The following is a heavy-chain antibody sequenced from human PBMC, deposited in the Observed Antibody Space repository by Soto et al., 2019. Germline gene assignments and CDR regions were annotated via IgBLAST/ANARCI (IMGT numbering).Heavy chain of an antibody. D-gene: IGHD2-2*01. V-gene: IGHV1-3*01. CDR2: INAGNGNT. CDR3: ARGVENIVVVLDVFGYYGMDV. CDR1: GYSFTSYV. J-gene: IGHJ6*02. Sequence: ASVKVSCKASGYSFTSYVIYWVRQAPGQRLEWMGWINAGNGNTKSSQKFQARVTITSDTSASTAYMELSSLRSEDTAVYFCARGVENIVVVLDVFGYYGMDVWGQGTMVTVYS.